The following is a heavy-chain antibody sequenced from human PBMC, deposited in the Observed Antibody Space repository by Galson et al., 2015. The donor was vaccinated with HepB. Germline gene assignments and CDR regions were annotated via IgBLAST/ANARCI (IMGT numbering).Heavy chain of an antibody. D-gene: IGHD3-10*01. V-gene: IGHV4-59*08. J-gene: IGHJ3*02. CDR2: IYYSGST. Sequence: LTCTVSGGSISSYYWSWIRQPPGKGLEWIGYIYYSGSTNYNPSLKSRVTISVDTSKNQFSLKLSSVTAADTAVYYCARRTMVRGWTPTVRTVDAFDIWGQGTMVTVSS. CDR1: GGSISSYY. CDR3: ARRTMVRGWTPTVRTVDAFDI.